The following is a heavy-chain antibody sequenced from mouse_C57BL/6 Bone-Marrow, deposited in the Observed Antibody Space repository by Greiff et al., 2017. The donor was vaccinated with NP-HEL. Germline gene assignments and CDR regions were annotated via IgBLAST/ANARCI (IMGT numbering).Heavy chain of an antibody. J-gene: IGHJ4*01. D-gene: IGHD1-1*01. CDR1: GYSFTDYN. V-gene: IGHV1-39*01. Sequence: VQLKESGPELVKPGASVKISCKASGYSFTDYNMNWVKQSNGQSLEWIGVINPNYGTTSYNQKFKGKATLTVDQSSSTAYMQLNSLTSEDSAVYYCARGELLRFLYAMDYWGQGTSVTVSS. CDR3: ARGELLRFLYAMDY. CDR2: INPNYGTT.